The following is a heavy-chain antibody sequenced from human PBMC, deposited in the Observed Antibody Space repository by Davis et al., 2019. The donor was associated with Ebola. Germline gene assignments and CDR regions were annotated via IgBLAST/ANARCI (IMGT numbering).Heavy chain of an antibody. CDR2: INAGNGNT. J-gene: IGHJ4*02. CDR3: ASPQRIQLWLQFDY. D-gene: IGHD5-18*01. Sequence: ASVKVSCKASGYTFTSYAMHWVRQDPGQRLEWMGWINAGNGNTKYSQKFQGRVTITRDTSASTAYMELSSLRSEDTAVYYCASPQRIQLWLQFDYWGQGTLVTVSS. V-gene: IGHV1-3*01. CDR1: GYTFTSYA.